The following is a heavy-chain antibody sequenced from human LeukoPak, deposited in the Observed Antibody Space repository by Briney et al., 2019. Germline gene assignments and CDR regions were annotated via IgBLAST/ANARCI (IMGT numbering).Heavy chain of an antibody. J-gene: IGHJ3*02. CDR1: GGSIASGNYF. CDR3: AREVNEPASADAFDI. Sequence: SQTLSLTCTVSGGSIASGNYFWSWIRQHPEKGLEWIGYIFYSGTTYYNPSLKSRVTISVDTSKNQFSLKLNSVIAADTAVYYCAREVNEPASADAFDIWGQGTMVTVSS. V-gene: IGHV4-31*03. D-gene: IGHD2-2*01. CDR2: IFYSGTT.